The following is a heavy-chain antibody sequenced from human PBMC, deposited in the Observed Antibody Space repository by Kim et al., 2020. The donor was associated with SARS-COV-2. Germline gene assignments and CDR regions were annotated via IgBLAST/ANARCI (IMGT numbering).Heavy chain of an antibody. D-gene: IGHD3-22*01. V-gene: IGHV3-23*03. Sequence: GGSLRLSCAASGFTFSSYAMSWVRQAPGKGLEWVSVIYSGGSSTYYADSVKGRFTISRDNSKNTLYLQMNSLRAEDTAVYYCAKDGGINYYDSSGYYLFDYWGQGTLVTVSS. CDR1: GFTFSSYA. CDR3: AKDGGINYYDSSGYYLFDY. J-gene: IGHJ4*02. CDR2: IYSGGSST.